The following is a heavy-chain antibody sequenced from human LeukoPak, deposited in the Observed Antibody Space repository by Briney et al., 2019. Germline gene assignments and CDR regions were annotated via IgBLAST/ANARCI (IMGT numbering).Heavy chain of an antibody. V-gene: IGHV3-48*03. CDR3: AKAMEPNGYYYYMDV. J-gene: IGHJ6*03. Sequence: GGSLRLSCAASGFTFSSYEMNWVRQAPGKGLEWVSYISSSGSTIYYADSVKGRFTISRDNSKNSLYLQMNSLRAEDTALYYCAKAMEPNGYYYYMDVWGKGTTVTVSS. D-gene: IGHD1-26*01. CDR1: GFTFSSYE. CDR2: ISSSGSTI.